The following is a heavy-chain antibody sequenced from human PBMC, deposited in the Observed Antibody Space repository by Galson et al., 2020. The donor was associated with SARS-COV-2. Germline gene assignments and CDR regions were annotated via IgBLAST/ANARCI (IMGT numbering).Heavy chain of an antibody. V-gene: IGHV3-33*01. Sequence: GGSLRLSCAASGFTFSSYGMHWVRQAPGKGLEWVAVIWYDGSNKYYADSVKGRFTISRDNSKNTLYLQMNSLRAEDTAVYYCARETFVGDGSGSLNFDYWGQGTLVTVSS. J-gene: IGHJ4*02. CDR2: IWYDGSNK. CDR3: ARETFVGDGSGSLNFDY. D-gene: IGHD3-10*01. CDR1: GFTFSSYG.